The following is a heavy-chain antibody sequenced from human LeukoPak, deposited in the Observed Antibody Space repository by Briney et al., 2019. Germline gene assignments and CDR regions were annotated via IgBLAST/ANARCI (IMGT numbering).Heavy chain of an antibody. V-gene: IGHV4-34*01. D-gene: IGHD3-10*01. Sequence: PSETLSLTCAVYCGSFSGYYWSWIRQPPGRGLEWIGEINHSGSTNYNPSLKSRVTISVDTSKNQFSLKLSSVTAADTAVYYCARGESQIIWFGENYFDYWGQGTLVTVSS. CDR1: CGSFSGYY. CDR2: INHSGST. J-gene: IGHJ4*02. CDR3: ARGESQIIWFGENYFDY.